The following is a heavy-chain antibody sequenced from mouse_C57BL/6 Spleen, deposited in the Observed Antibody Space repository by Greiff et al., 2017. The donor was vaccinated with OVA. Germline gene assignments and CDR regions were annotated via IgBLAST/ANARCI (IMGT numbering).Heavy chain of an antibody. CDR3: ARGRGITTVVASPLDY. J-gene: IGHJ4*01. CDR1: GYAFSSYW. CDR2: IYPGDGDT. Sequence: QVQLQQSGAELVKPGASVKISCKASGYAFSSYWMNWVKQRPGKGLEWIGQIYPGDGDTNYNGKFKGKATLTADKSSSTAYMQLSSLTSEDAAVYFCARGRGITTVVASPLDYWGQGTSVTVSS. D-gene: IGHD1-1*01. V-gene: IGHV1-80*01.